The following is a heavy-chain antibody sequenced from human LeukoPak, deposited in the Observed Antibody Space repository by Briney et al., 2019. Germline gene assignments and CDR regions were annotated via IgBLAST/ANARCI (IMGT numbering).Heavy chain of an antibody. CDR1: GFTFSIYW. D-gene: IGHD2-8*02. J-gene: IGHJ3*01. V-gene: IGHV3-7*01. CDR2: MKGDGGVK. CDR3: ARWDAYYTGGIGYSGDFAFDF. Sequence: PGGSLRLSCAAAGFTFSIYWMSWVRQAPGKGLEWVASMKGDGGVKHFLDSVEGRFTISRDNAKNSLYLQMNSLRAEDTAIYYCARWDAYYTGGIGYSGDFAFDFWGQGTLVTVSS.